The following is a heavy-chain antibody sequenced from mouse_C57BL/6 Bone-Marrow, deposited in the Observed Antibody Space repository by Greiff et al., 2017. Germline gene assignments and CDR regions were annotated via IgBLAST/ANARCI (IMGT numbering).Heavy chain of an antibody. Sequence: QVQLQQPGAELVRPGSSVKLSCKASGYTFTSYWMDWVKQRPGQGLEWIGNIYPSDSETHYNQKFKDKATLTVDKSSSTAYMQLSSLTSEDSAVYYCARYYYGSSYGGFAYWGQGTLVTVSA. CDR1: GYTFTSYW. V-gene: IGHV1-61*01. D-gene: IGHD1-1*01. CDR3: ARYYYGSSYGGFAY. CDR2: IYPSDSET. J-gene: IGHJ3*01.